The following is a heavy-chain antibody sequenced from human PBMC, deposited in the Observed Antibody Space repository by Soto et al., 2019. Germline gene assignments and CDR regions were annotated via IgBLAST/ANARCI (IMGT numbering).Heavy chain of an antibody. Sequence: GGSLRLSCAASGFTFSSYWMHWVRQAPGKGLVWVSRINSDGSSTSYADSVKGRFTISRDNAKNTLYLQMNSLRAEDAAVDYCARVQLGTSYTAEAFDIWGQGTMVTVSS. CDR2: INSDGSST. D-gene: IGHD7-27*01. CDR1: GFTFSSYW. V-gene: IGHV3-74*01. J-gene: IGHJ3*02. CDR3: ARVQLGTSYTAEAFDI.